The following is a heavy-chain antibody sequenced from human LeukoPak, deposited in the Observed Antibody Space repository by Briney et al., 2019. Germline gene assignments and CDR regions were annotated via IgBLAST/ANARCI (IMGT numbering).Heavy chain of an antibody. CDR3: ARDYSNYYYYYYVDV. CDR2: ISYDGSNK. D-gene: IGHD4-11*01. J-gene: IGHJ6*03. Sequence: GGSLRLSCAASGFTFSSYGMHWVRQAPGKGLEWVAVISYDGSNKYYADSVKGRFTISRDNSKITLYLQMNSLRAEDTAVYYCARDYSNYYYYYYVDVWGKGTTVTVSS. V-gene: IGHV3-30*03. CDR1: GFTFSSYG.